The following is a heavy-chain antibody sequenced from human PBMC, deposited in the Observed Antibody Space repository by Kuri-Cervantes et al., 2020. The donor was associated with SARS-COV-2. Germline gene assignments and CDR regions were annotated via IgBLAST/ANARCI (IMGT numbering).Heavy chain of an antibody. CDR3: ARDGAFTIFGVVIIGDY. CDR2: ISYDGSNK. Sequence: GGSLSLSCAASGFTFSSYAMHWVRKAPGKGLEWVAVISYDGSNKYYADSVKGRFTISRDNSKNTLYLQMNSLRAEDTAVYYCARDGAFTIFGVVIIGDYWGQGTLVTVSS. V-gene: IGHV3-30-3*01. CDR1: GFTFSSYA. J-gene: IGHJ4*02. D-gene: IGHD3-3*01.